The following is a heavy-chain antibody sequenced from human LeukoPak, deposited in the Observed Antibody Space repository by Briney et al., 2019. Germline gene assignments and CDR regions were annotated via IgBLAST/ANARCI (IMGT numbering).Heavy chain of an antibody. CDR2: ISYDGTYK. Sequence: GGSLRLSCAASGFTFRTYGMHWVRQAPGKGLAWVAVISYDGTYKDYADSVKGRFTISRDNSKNTLYLQMNSLRAEDTAVYYCAKGMNPNWTARYYYGMDVWGQGTTVTVSS. J-gene: IGHJ6*02. D-gene: IGHD1-1*01. V-gene: IGHV3-30*18. CDR1: GFTFRTYG. CDR3: AKGMNPNWTARYYYGMDV.